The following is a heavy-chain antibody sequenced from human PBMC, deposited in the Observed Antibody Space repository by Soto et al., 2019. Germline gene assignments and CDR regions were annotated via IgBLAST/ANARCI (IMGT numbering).Heavy chain of an antibody. CDR3: ARDPRRAYYHDH. Sequence: SETLSLTCTVSGGSVSSGYYYWSWLRQRQGRGLEWSGYIYYTGNNYYNPSLKSRLAISVDTSKNQFSLKLTSVTAADTAVYYCARDPRRAYYHDHWGQGTLVTVSS. CDR2: IYYTGNN. V-gene: IGHV4-31*03. J-gene: IGHJ4*02. D-gene: IGHD3-3*01. CDR1: GGSVSSGYYY.